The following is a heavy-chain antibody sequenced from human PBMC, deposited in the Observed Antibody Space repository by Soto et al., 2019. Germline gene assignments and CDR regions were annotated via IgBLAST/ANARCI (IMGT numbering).Heavy chain of an antibody. CDR3: ARVRTYYGDLDAFDY. J-gene: IGHJ4*02. CDR1: GFTFSSYS. V-gene: IGHV3-48*01. D-gene: IGHD4-17*01. Sequence: PGGSLRLSCVASGFTFSSYSMNWVRQAPGKGLEWVSYISSSSSTIYYADSVKGRFTISRDNAKNSLYLQMNSLRAEDTAVYYCARVRTYYGDLDAFDYWGQGTLVTVSS. CDR2: ISSSSSTI.